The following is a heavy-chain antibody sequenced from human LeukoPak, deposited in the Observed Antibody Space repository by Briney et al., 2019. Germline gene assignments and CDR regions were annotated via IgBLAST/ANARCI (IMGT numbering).Heavy chain of an antibody. CDR3: ARAYYYGSGSHYYFDY. V-gene: IGHV3-13*01. CDR2: IGTTGDT. Sequence: QPGGSLRLSCAASGFTFSSYDMHWVRQAAGKGLEWVSAIGTTGDTYYLGSVKGRFTISRENAKNSLYLQMNSLRAGDTAVYYCARAYYYGSGSHYYFDYWGQGTLVTVSS. D-gene: IGHD3-10*01. J-gene: IGHJ4*02. CDR1: GFTFSSYD.